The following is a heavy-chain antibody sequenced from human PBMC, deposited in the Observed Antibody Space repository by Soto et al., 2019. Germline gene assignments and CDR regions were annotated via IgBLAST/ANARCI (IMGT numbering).Heavy chain of an antibody. V-gene: IGHV5-51*01. CDR3: ARLSGSSSSTWFDY. Sequence: GESLKISCKGSRYSFTSYWIGWVRQMPGKGLEWMGIIYPGDSDTTYSPSFQGQVTISADKSISTAYLQWGSLKASDTAMYYCARLSGSSSSTWFDYWGQGTLVTAPQ. J-gene: IGHJ4*02. CDR2: IYPGDSDT. CDR1: RYSFTSYW. D-gene: IGHD6-6*01.